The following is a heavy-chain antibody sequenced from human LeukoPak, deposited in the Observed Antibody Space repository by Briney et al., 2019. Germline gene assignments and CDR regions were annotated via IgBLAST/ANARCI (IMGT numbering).Heavy chain of an antibody. CDR2: IFYSGST. CDR3: ATTDGREPF. CDR1: GGSVISGSSY. J-gene: IGHJ4*02. D-gene: IGHD1-14*01. V-gene: IGHV4-39*07. Sequence: SGTLSLTCTVSGGSVISGSSYWGWIRQPPGKGLEWIGNIFYSGSTYYNPSLQSRVTISLDTSQSQFSLTLNSVTAADTAVYYCATTDGREPFWGQGTLVTVSS.